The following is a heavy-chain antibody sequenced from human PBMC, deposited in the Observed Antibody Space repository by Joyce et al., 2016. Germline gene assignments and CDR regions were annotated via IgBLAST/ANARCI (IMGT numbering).Heavy chain of an antibody. D-gene: IGHD1-14*01. J-gene: IGHJ4*02. CDR1: GFTFSGHS. CDR3: ARDGPKTTWDPGYYFDF. CDR2: ISYDGKNT. V-gene: IGHV3-30*04. Sequence: QVKLVESGGGVVQPGRSLRLSCAASGFTFSGHSMHWVRQAPGKWRDWVAIISYDGKNTYYGDSMKGRFTISRDNSKNTVYLQVDSLRTEDTAVYYCARDGPKTTWDPGYYFDFWGQGTLVTVSS.